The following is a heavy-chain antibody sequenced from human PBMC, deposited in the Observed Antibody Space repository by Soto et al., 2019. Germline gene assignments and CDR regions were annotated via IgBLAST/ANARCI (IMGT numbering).Heavy chain of an antibody. D-gene: IGHD3-10*01. J-gene: IGHJ4*02. CDR1: GGSISSYY. V-gene: IGHV4-59*01. CDR3: ARAISYGSGSPVGY. CDR2: IYYSGGT. Sequence: PSETLSLTCTVSGGSISSYYWSWIRQPPGKGLEWIGYIYYSGGTNYNPSLKSRVTISVDTSNNQFSLKLSSVTAADTAVYYCARAISYGSGSPVGYWGQGTLVTVSS.